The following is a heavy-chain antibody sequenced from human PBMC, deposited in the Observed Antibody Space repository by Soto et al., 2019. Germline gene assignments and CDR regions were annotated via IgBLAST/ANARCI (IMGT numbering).Heavy chain of an antibody. CDR1: GFTFSNAW. CDR3: TTLEEDIVATRDFDY. Sequence: EVQLVESGGGLVKTGGSLRLSCAASGFTFSNAWMNWVRQAPGKGLEWVGRIKSKTDGGTTDYAAPVKGRFTISRDDSKNTLYLQMNSLKTEDTAVYYCTTLEEDIVATRDFDYWGQGTLVTVSS. D-gene: IGHD5-12*01. V-gene: IGHV3-15*07. CDR2: IKSKTDGGTT. J-gene: IGHJ4*02.